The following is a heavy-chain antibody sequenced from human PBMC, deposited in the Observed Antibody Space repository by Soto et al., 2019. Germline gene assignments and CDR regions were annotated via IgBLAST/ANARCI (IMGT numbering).Heavy chain of an antibody. CDR3: AGGNNSSIQSPPPNAFDI. CDR2: IYYSGST. J-gene: IGHJ3*02. V-gene: IGHV4-59*01. D-gene: IGHD6-13*01. Sequence: QVQLQESGPGLVKPSETLSLTCTVSGGSISSYYWSWIRQPPGKGLEWIGYIYYSGSTNYNPSLKRRVSITVDTSKNQFSLKLSSVTAADTAVYYCAGGNNSSIQSPPPNAFDIWGQGTMVTVSS. CDR1: GGSISSYY.